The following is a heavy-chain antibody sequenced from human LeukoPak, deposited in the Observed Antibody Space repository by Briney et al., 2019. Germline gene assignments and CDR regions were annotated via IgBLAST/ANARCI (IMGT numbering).Heavy chain of an antibody. V-gene: IGHV4-31*03. CDR1: GGSISGTAYY. CDR3: ARGTRYCSSGSCFPNWFDP. D-gene: IGHD2-15*01. J-gene: IGHJ5*02. Sequence: SETLSLTCTVSGGSISGTAYYWSWLRQHPGKGLEWIGYIYYSGTTYYNPSLKSRVTMLVGTSKSQFSLKLTSMTAADTAVYYCARGTRYCSSGSCFPNWFDPRGQGTLVTVSS. CDR2: IYYSGTT.